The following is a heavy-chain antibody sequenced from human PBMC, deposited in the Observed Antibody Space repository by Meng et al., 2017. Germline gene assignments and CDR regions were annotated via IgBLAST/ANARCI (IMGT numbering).Heavy chain of an antibody. J-gene: IGHJ5*02. D-gene: IGHD3-22*01. Sequence: QLQLQGAGPELVQPSETLSPTCTVSGGSISSSSYYWGWIRQPPGKGLEWIGSIYYSGSTYYNPSLKSRVTISVDTSKNQFSLKLSSVTAADTAVYYCARGYHYYYDSSGPFNWFDPWGQGTLVTVSS. CDR1: GGSISSSSYY. V-gene: IGHV4-39*07. CDR3: ARGYHYYYDSSGPFNWFDP. CDR2: IYYSGST.